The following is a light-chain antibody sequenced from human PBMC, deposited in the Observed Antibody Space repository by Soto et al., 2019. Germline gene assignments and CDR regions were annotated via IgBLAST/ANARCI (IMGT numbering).Light chain of an antibody. Sequence: QSVLTQPPSASGTPGQRVTISCSGRSSNIGSNTVNWYQLLPGTAPKLLIYSNKQRPSGVPARFFASKSGTSASLAISELLSEDEADYYCAAWDDSLDGWVFGGGTKLPS. CDR1: SSNIGSNT. J-gene: IGLJ3*02. CDR2: SNK. V-gene: IGLV1-44*01. CDR3: AAWDDSLDGWV.